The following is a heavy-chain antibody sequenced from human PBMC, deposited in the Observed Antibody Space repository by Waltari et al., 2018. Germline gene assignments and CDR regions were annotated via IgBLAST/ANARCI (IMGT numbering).Heavy chain of an antibody. J-gene: IGHJ4*02. CDR1: GLTFSSHW. D-gene: IGHD1-1*01. V-gene: IGHV3-74*01. CDR2: ISPDGTKT. Sequence: EVQLVESGRDLVQPGGSLRLSCATSGLTFSSHWMHWVRQPSGKGLVLVSRISPDGTKTYYADSVKGRFSISRDNAKNTLYLQMNTLKVEDTATYYCVRNDGSVYGKFDCWGQGTPVTVSS. CDR3: VRNDGSVYGKFDC.